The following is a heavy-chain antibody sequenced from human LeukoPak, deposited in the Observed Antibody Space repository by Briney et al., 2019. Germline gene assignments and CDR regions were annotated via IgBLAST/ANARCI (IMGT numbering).Heavy chain of an antibody. J-gene: IGHJ3*02. CDR1: GFTFSSYG. Sequence: GGSLRLSCAASGFTFSSYGMHWVRQAPGKGLEWVAIIWYDGSDKYYADSVKGRFTFSRDNSKNTLYLQMNSLRAEDTAVYYCARDLPYDSSGYSAAFDIWGQGTMVTVSS. CDR3: ARDLPYDSSGYSAAFDI. V-gene: IGHV3-33*01. CDR2: IWYDGSDK. D-gene: IGHD3-22*01.